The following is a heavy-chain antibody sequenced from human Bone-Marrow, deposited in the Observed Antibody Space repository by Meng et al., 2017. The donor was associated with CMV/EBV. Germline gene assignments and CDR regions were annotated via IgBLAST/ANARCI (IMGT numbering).Heavy chain of an antibody. CDR3: TRHVGYDSSGYYVH. V-gene: IGHV3-73*01. J-gene: IGHJ4*02. CDR1: GFTFSGSA. Sequence: GESLKISCAASGFTFSGSAMHWVRQASGKGLEWVGRIRSKANSYATAYAASVKGRFTISRDNTKNTAYLQMNSLKTEDTAVYYCTRHVGYDSSGYYVHWGQGTLVTVAS. D-gene: IGHD3-22*01. CDR2: IRSKANSYAT.